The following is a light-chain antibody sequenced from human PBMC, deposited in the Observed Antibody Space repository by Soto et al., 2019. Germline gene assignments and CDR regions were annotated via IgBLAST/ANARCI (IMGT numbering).Light chain of an antibody. CDR1: QSISSSY. J-gene: IGKJ2*01. Sequence: EIVLTQSPGTLSLSPGERATLSCRASQSISSSYLAWYQQKPGQAPRLLIYAASSRATGIPDRFSGSGSGTDFTLTISRLKPEDFAVYYCQQYGSSSYTVVQGTQLEIK. CDR2: AAS. CDR3: QQYGSSSYT. V-gene: IGKV3-20*01.